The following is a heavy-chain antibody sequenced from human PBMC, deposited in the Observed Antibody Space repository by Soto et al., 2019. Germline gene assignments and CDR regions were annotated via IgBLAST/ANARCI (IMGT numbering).Heavy chain of an antibody. J-gene: IGHJ3*02. CDR2: IKSKTDGGTT. V-gene: IGHV3-15*01. Sequence: GGSLRLSCAASGFTFSNAWMSWVRQAPGKGLEWVGRIKSKTDGGTTDYAAPVKGRFTISRDDSKNTLYLQMNSLKTEDTAVYYCTTDTFTGVVRPHAFDIWGQGTMVTVSS. CDR1: GFTFSNAW. CDR3: TTDTFTGVVRPHAFDI. D-gene: IGHD2-15*01.